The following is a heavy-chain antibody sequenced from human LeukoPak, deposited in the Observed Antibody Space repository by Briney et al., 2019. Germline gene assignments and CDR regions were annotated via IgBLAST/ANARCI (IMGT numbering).Heavy chain of an antibody. CDR3: TRPASSTSYVGYYYYMDV. CDR1: KFSFSNYW. Sequence: GGSLRLSCVASKFSFSNYWMSWVRQAPGKGLEWVADIKQDGSKEYYVDSVKGRYIISRDNAKNSLFLQMNSLRADDTAMYYCTRPASSTSYVGYYYYMDVWGKGTTVTVSS. CDR2: IKQDGSKE. V-gene: IGHV3-7*01. D-gene: IGHD2-2*01. J-gene: IGHJ6*03.